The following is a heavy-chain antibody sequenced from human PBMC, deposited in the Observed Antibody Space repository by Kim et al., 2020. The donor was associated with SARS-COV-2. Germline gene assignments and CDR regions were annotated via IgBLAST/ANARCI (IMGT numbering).Heavy chain of an antibody. V-gene: IGHV1-69*13. CDR1: GGTFSSYA. CDR2: IIPIFGTA. D-gene: IGHD2-2*01. CDR3: AREGYCSSTSCLTYLHKTYCCYYGIDV. Sequence: SVKVSCKASGGTFSSYAISWVRQAPGQGLEWMGGIIPIFGTANYAQKFQGRVTITADESTSTAYMELSSLRSEDTAVYYCAREGYCSSTSCLTYLHKTYCCYYGIDVRGQRTTVTLSS. J-gene: IGHJ6*02.